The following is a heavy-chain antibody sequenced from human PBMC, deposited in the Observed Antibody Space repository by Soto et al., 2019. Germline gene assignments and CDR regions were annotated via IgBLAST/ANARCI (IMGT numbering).Heavy chain of an antibody. CDR3: ARDRRYDFWSGILRDQTWYYGMDV. V-gene: IGHV1-69*13. CDR1: GGTFSSYA. CDR2: IIPIFGTA. Sequence: ASVKVSCKASGGTFSSYAISWVRQAPGQGLERMGGIIPIFGTANYAQKFQGRVTITADESTSTAYMELSSLRSEDTAVYYCARDRRYDFWSGILRDQTWYYGMDVWGQGTTVTVSS. D-gene: IGHD3-3*01. J-gene: IGHJ6*02.